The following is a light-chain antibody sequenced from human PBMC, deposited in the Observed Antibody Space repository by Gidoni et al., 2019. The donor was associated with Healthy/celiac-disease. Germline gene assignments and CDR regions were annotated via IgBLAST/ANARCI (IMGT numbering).Light chain of an antibody. CDR2: EGS. V-gene: IGLV2-23*03. CDR3: CSYAGSSTFSYV. CDR1: SSDVWSYNL. Sequence: QSALTQPASVSGSPGQSITISCTGTSSDVWSYNLVPWYQQHPGKAPKLMIYEGSKRPSGVSNRFSGSKSGNTASLTISGLQAEDEADYYCCSYAGSSTFSYVFGTGTKVTVL. J-gene: IGLJ1*01.